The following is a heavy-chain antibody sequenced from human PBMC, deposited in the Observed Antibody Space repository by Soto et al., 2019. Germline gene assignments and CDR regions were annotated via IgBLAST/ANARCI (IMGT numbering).Heavy chain of an antibody. CDR1: GYTFASYA. V-gene: IGHV1-3*01. CDR2: INAGNGNT. CDR3: ASAGGSYIGGNWFDP. Sequence: ASVKVSCKASGYTFASYAMHWVRQAPGQRLEWMGWINAGNGNTKYSQKFQGRVTITRDTSASTAYMELSSLRSEDTAVYYCASAGGSYIGGNWFDPWGQGTLVTAPQ. J-gene: IGHJ5*02. D-gene: IGHD5-18*01.